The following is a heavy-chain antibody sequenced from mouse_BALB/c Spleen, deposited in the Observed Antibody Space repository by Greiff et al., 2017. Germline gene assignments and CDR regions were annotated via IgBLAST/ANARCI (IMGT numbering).Heavy chain of an antibody. Sequence: VQLMESGPGLVAPSQSLSITCTVSGFSLTGYGVNWVRQPPGKGLEWLGMIWGDGSTDYNSALKSRLSISKDNSKSQVFLKMNSLQTDDTARYYCARVSSLGNYAMDYWGQGTSVTVSS. J-gene: IGHJ4*01. CDR3: ARVSSLGNYAMDY. D-gene: IGHD4-1*01. V-gene: IGHV2-6-7*01. CDR2: IWGDGST. CDR1: GFSLTGYG.